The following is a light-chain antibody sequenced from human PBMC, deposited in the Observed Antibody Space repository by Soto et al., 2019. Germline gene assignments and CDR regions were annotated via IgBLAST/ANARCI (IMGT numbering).Light chain of an antibody. CDR3: LQDYSWPWT. V-gene: IGKV1-6*01. CDR1: QDVRNY. Sequence: AIQMTQSPSSLSASVGDRLTITCRASQDVRNYVGWYQQKPGKAPKFLIYGACSLETGIPSRFSGSGYGTEFTLTINSLLPEDFATYFCLQDYSWPWTFGQGTKVEV. CDR2: GAC. J-gene: IGKJ1*01.